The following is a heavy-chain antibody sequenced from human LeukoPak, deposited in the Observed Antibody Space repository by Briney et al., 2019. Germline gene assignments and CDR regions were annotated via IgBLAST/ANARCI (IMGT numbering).Heavy chain of an antibody. J-gene: IGHJ5*02. V-gene: IGHV5-51*01. CDR3: ARRTGRYCSGGSCYSWVEGGWFDP. CDR2: IYPGDSDT. D-gene: IGHD2-15*01. CDR1: GYSFTSYW. Sequence: GESLKISCKGSGYSFTSYWIGWVRQMPGKGLEWMGIIYPGDSDTRYSPSFQGQVTISADKSISTAYLQWSSLKASDTAMYYYARRTGRYCSGGSCYSWVEGGWFDPQGQGTLVTVSS.